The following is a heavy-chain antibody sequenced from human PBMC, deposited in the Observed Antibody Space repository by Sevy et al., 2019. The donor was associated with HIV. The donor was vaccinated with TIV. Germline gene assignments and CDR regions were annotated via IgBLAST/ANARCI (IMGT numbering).Heavy chain of an antibody. CDR3: TTPGEALLYYYGMDV. V-gene: IGHV3-73*01. D-gene: IGHD7-27*01. CDR1: GFTFSGSA. CDR2: IRSKANSYAT. J-gene: IGHJ6*02. Sequence: GGSLRLSCAASGFTFSGSAKHWVRQASGKGLEWVGRIRSKANSYATAYAASVKGRFTISRDDSKNTAYLQMNSLKTEDTAVYYCTTPGEALLYYYGMDVWGQGTTVTVSS.